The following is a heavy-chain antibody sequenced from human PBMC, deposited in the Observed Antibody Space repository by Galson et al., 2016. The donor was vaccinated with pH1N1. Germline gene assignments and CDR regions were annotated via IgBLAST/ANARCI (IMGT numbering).Heavy chain of an antibody. CDR1: GFTFSNFV. D-gene: IGHD5-18*01. CDR3: AKHPYYVDTSKIDY. Sequence: SLRLSCAASGFTFSNFVMSWVRQAPGKGLEWVSTISGSGGSTYYADSVKGRFTISRDNSKNTVYLQMNSLGADDAAVYYCAKHPYYVDTSKIDYWGQGTLVSVSS. CDR2: ISGSGGST. J-gene: IGHJ4*02. V-gene: IGHV3-23*01.